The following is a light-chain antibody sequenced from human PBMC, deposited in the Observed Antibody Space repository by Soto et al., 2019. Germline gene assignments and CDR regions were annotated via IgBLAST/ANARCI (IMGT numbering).Light chain of an antibody. V-gene: IGLV2-14*03. CDR1: SSDVGAYNY. CDR2: DVS. Sequence: QSALTPPASVSGSPGQSITISCTGTSSDVGAYNYVSWYQHHPGKAPKLMLYDVSNRPSGVSNRFSGSKSGNTASLTISGLQAEDEADYYCNSFTTSSTLVFGGGTKVTVL. J-gene: IGLJ2*01. CDR3: NSFTTSSTLV.